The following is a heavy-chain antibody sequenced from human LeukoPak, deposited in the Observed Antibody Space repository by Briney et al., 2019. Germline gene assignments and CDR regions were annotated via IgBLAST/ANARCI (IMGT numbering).Heavy chain of an antibody. Sequence: AAVTVSCKASGYTFTRYGISWVRQAPGQGLEWMEWISAYDGDTNYAQELQGRLTMTTDTSTSTAYMELRSLRSDDTAVYYGARDYHYFDSSDWEDCFDPWGQGTLVTVSS. J-gene: IGHJ5*02. CDR2: ISAYDGDT. CDR3: ARDYHYFDSSDWEDCFDP. D-gene: IGHD3-22*01. CDR1: GYTFTRYG. V-gene: IGHV1-18*01.